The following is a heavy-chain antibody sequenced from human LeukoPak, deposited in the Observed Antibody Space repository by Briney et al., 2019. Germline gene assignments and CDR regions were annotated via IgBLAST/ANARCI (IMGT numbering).Heavy chain of an antibody. CDR2: INSNIGVA. V-gene: IGHV1-2*06. CDR1: GYTSIHYF. D-gene: IGHD7-27*01. Sequence: ASVKVSCKASGYTSIHYFIHWVRQAPGQGLEWMGRINSNIGVAEYTQKFQGRVTMTRDTSITTVYMELSSLTSDDTAVYSCARDLSSTSNWELDYWGQGTLVTVSS. CDR3: ARDLSSTSNWELDY. J-gene: IGHJ4*02.